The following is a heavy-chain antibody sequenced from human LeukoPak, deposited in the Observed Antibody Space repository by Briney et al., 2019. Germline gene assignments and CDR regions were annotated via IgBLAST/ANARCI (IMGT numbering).Heavy chain of an antibody. Sequence: ASVKVSCKASGYTFTSYGISWVRQAPGQGLEWMGWISAYNGNTNYAQKLQGRVTMTTDTSTSTAYMELRSLRSDDTAVYYCARGLLRFLEWLPDGFDYWGQRTLVTVSS. CDR1: GYTFTSYG. CDR3: ARGLLRFLEWLPDGFDY. CDR2: ISAYNGNT. D-gene: IGHD3-3*01. J-gene: IGHJ4*02. V-gene: IGHV1-18*01.